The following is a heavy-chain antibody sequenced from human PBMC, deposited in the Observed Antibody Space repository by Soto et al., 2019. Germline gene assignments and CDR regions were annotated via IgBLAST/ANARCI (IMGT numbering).Heavy chain of an antibody. V-gene: IGHV1-18*04. J-gene: IGHJ3*02. CDR1: GYSFSGYD. Sequence: QGKLVQSGPEVKKPGASVKVACTASGYSFSGYDITWVRQAPGQGLEWLGWVSTSIRSTMSAEKLQGRLTMTTDTSTTTVYMELRGLTSDDTAVYYCARDSGAALYGEDALDIWGQGTMVSVSS. CDR2: VSTSIRST. D-gene: IGHD3-10*01. CDR3: ARDSGAALYGEDALDI.